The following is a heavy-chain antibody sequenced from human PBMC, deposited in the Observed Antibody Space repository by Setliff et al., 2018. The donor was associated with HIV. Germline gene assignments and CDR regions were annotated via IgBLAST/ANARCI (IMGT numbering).Heavy chain of an antibody. CDR3: ARYHCSGGSCYFPYFDY. CDR1: GYRFTDFY. CDR2: INAGNGNT. D-gene: IGHD2-15*01. Sequence: ASVKVSCKTSGYRFTDFYVNWVRQAPGQGLEWMGWINAGNGNTKYSQKFQGRVTITADESTSTAYMELSSLRSEDTAVYYCARYHCSGGSCYFPYFDYWGQGTLVTVSS. V-gene: IGHV1-18*04. J-gene: IGHJ4*02.